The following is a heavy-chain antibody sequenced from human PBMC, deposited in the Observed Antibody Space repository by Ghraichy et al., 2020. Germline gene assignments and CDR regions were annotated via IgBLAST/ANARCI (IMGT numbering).Heavy chain of an antibody. D-gene: IGHD2-21*01. CDR1: GGSISSYY. CDR2: IYYSGST. J-gene: IGHJ4*02. CDR3: ARAPGGLFDFGKYYFDY. V-gene: IGHV4-59*01. Sequence: SQTLSLTCTVSGGSISSYYWSWIRQPPGKGLEWIGYIYYSGSTNYNPSLKSRVTISVDTSKNQFSLKLSSVTAADTAVYYCARAPGGLFDFGKYYFDYWGQGTLVTVSS.